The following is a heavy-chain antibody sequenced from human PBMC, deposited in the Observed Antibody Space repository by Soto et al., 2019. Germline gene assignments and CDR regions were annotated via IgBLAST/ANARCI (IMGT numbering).Heavy chain of an antibody. CDR1: GFTFNNYA. V-gene: IGHV3-23*01. CDR2: ISANGQGI. J-gene: IGHJ4*02. D-gene: IGHD1-7*01. CDR3: AKDRNYLRDQFNX. Sequence: GGSLRLSCAASGFTFNNYAMSWVRQAPGKGLEWVSAISANGQGIYYADSVKVRFIISRDSSKKTVFLHMDSLTAEDTAVYYCAKDRNYLRDQFNXWGQGTLVTVSX.